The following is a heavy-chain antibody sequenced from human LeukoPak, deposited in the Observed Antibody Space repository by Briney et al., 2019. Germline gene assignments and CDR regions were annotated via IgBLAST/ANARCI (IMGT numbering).Heavy chain of an antibody. D-gene: IGHD6-13*01. CDR2: MNPNSGNT. CDR1: GYTFTSYD. CDR3: ARGYSSWYPFSPPYYYYYMDV. Sequence: ASVKVSCKASGYTFTSYDINWVRQATGQGLEWMGWMNPNSGNTGYAQKFQGRVTITRNTSISTAYMELSSLRSEDTAVYYCARGYSSWYPFSPPYYYYYMDVWGKGTTVTVSS. V-gene: IGHV1-8*03. J-gene: IGHJ6*03.